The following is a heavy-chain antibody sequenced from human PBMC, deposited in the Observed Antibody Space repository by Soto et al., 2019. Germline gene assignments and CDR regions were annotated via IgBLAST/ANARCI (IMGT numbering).Heavy chain of an antibody. J-gene: IGHJ6*03. D-gene: IGHD2-2*01. V-gene: IGHV3-48*01. Sequence: GGSLRLSCAASGFTFSSYSMSWVRQAPGKGLEWVSYISSSSSTIYYADSVKGRFTISRDNAKNSLYLQMNSLRAEDTAVYYCARDSCSSTSCYYYYYMDVWGKGTTVTVSS. CDR2: ISSSSSTI. CDR1: GFTFSSYS. CDR3: ARDSCSSTSCYYYYYMDV.